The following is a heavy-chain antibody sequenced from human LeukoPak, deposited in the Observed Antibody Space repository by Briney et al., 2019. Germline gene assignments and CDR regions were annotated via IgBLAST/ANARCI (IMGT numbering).Heavy chain of an antibody. CDR3: AKDRGLYYYDSSSYYYTWTAFDM. D-gene: IGHD3-22*01. CDR1: GYTFTSYG. CDR2: ISAYNGNT. Sequence: ASVKVSCKASGYTFTSYGISWVRQAPGQGLEWMGWISAYNGNTNYAQKVQGRVTMTTDTSTSTAYMELRSLRSDDTAVYYCAKDRGLYYYDSSSYYYTWTAFDMGRQGTMVTVS. V-gene: IGHV1-18*01. J-gene: IGHJ3*02.